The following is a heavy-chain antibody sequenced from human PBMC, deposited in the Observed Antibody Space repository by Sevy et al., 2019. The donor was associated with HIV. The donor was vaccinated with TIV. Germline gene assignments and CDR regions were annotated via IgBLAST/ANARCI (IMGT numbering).Heavy chain of an antibody. V-gene: IGHV3-23*01. D-gene: IGHD1-26*01. CDR1: GFTFSSYA. CDR3: SKEGNSGSYYLIRHGAFDI. J-gene: IGHJ3*02. CDR2: ISGSGGST. Sequence: GGSLRLSCAASGFTFSSYAMSWVRQAPGKGLEWVSAISGSGGSTYYTDSVKGRFTISRDNSKNTLYLQMNSLRAEDTAVYYCSKEGNSGSYYLIRHGAFDILGQGTMGTVSS.